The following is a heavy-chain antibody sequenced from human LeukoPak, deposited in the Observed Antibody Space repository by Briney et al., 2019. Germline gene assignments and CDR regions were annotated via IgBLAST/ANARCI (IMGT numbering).Heavy chain of an antibody. J-gene: IGHJ3*02. CDR1: GGSISSYY. CDR2: IFYSGTT. V-gene: IGHV4-59*01. Sequence: SETLSPTCPVSGGSISSYYWSWVRQLPGEGMGWVGYIFYSGTTNYNPSLKSRVTISVDTSKNQFSLKLSSVTAADTAVYYCARDKKDYYDSSGYYYFAFDIWGQETMVNVSS. CDR3: ARDKKDYYDSSGYYYFAFDI. D-gene: IGHD3-22*01.